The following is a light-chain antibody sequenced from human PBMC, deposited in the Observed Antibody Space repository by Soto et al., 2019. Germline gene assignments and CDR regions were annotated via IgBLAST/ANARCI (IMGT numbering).Light chain of an antibody. CDR1: QSVSNNY. J-gene: IGKJ5*01. V-gene: IGKV3D-20*02. CDR3: QQRSNWPRT. Sequence: ELVLTQSPGTLSLSPGERATLSCRASQSVSNNYLAWYQQKPGQAPRLLIYGESNRATGIPDRLSGSGSGTDLSLTISRLEPEDFAVYYCQQRSNWPRTCGQGTRLEIK. CDR2: GES.